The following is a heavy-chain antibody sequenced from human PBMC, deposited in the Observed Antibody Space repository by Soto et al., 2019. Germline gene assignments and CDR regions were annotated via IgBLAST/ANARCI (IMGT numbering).Heavy chain of an antibody. Sequence: QVQLQQWGAGLLKPSETLSLTCAVYGGSFSGYYWSWIRQPPGKGLEWIGEINHSGSTNYNPSLNSRVTISGDTSKNQFSLKLSSVTAADTAVYYCQSLDYGGNPNSYWGQGTLVTVSS. CDR3: QSLDYGGNPNSY. V-gene: IGHV4-34*01. J-gene: IGHJ4*02. D-gene: IGHD4-17*01. CDR2: INHSGST. CDR1: GGSFSGYY.